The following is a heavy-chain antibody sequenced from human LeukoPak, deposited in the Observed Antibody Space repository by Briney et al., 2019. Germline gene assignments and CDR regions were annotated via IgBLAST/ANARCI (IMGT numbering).Heavy chain of an antibody. Sequence: GASVKVSCKASGYTFTGYYMHWLRQAPGQGLEWMGWINPNSGGTDYAQKFQGRVTMTRDTSITTAYMELSRLRSDDTAVYYCAREIGIVVVPAAIGKREDAFDIWGQGTMVTVSS. CDR2: INPNSGGT. CDR1: GYTFTGYY. J-gene: IGHJ3*02. CDR3: AREIGIVVVPAAIGKREDAFDI. D-gene: IGHD2-2*01. V-gene: IGHV1-2*02.